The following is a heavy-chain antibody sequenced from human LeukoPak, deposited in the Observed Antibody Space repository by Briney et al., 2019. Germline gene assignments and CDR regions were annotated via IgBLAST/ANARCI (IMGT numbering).Heavy chain of an antibody. V-gene: IGHV1-2*02. D-gene: IGHD6-13*01. J-gene: IGHJ4*02. CDR2: INPNSGGT. CDR1: GYTFTGYY. CDR3: AREVISSSWFPFDF. Sequence: ASVKVSCKASGYTFTGYYMHWVRQAPGQGLEWMGWINPNSGGTNYAQKFQGRVTLTRDTSISTAYIELSRLRSDDTAVYYCAREVISSSWFPFDFWGQGTLVTVSS.